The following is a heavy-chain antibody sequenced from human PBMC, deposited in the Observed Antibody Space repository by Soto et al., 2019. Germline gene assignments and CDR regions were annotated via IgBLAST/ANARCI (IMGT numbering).Heavy chain of an antibody. J-gene: IGHJ4*02. V-gene: IGHV1-18*01. CDR1: GYTFTSYG. CDR2: ISAHNGNT. D-gene: IGHD3-16*01. Sequence: QVHLVQSGAEVKKPGASVKVSCKGSGYTFTSYGITWVRQAPGQGLEWMGWISAHNGNTDYAQKLQGRVTVTRDTTTGTAYMERRCLRSDDTAVYYWARGGDGDYGGQGALVTVSS. CDR3: ARGGDGDY.